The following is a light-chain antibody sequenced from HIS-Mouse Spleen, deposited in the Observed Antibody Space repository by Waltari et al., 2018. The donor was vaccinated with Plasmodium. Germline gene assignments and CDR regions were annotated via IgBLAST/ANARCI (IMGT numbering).Light chain of an antibody. CDR2: DAT. Sequence: AIQLTQSPSSLSSSVGDRVTITCRARQGISSALSWYQQKPGTAPTLLIYDATSLESGVPASVSGSGSGTDFTLTISSLQPEDFATYYCQQFNSYPLTFGGGTKVEIK. V-gene: IGKV1-13*02. CDR1: QGISSA. CDR3: QQFNSYPLT. J-gene: IGKJ4*01.